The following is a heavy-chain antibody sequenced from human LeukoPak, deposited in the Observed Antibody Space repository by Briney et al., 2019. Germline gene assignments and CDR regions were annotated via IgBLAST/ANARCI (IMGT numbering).Heavy chain of an antibody. V-gene: IGHV4-34*01. Sequence: SETLSLTCAVYGGSFSPYYWSWIRQPPGKGLEWIGEINHSGSTKYNPSLKSRVTISVDTSKNQFSLRLTSVTAADTAVYYCVRTNPWDLTYYFDYWGQGTLVTVSS. CDR1: GGSFSPYY. J-gene: IGHJ4*02. CDR2: INHSGST. CDR3: VRTNPWDLTYYFDY. D-gene: IGHD1-14*01.